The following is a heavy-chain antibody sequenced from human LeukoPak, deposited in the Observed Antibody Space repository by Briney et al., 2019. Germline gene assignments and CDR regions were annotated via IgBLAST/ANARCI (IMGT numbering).Heavy chain of an antibody. Sequence: GGSLRLSCAASESTFSSYTMSRVRQAPEKGLEWVSAISGGGTSYADSVKGRFTISRDNSKNTLYLQMNSLRAEDTALYYCAKGNSASGNYRPFDYWGQGTLVIVSS. CDR3: AKGNSASGNYRPFDY. CDR2: ISGGGT. V-gene: IGHV3-23*01. CDR1: ESTFSSYT. J-gene: IGHJ4*02. D-gene: IGHD3-10*01.